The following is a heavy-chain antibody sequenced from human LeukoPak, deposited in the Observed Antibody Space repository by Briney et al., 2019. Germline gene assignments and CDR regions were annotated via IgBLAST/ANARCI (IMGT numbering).Heavy chain of an antibody. CDR1: GFTFSSYG. CDR3: AKTSSVQYYYGSGSYFDY. V-gene: IGHV3-30*18. D-gene: IGHD3-10*01. Sequence: PGRSLRLSCAASGFTFSSYGMHWVRQAPGKGLEWVAVISYDGSNKYYADSVKGRFTISRDNSKNTLYLQMNSLRAEDTAVYYCAKTSSVQYYYGSGSYFDYWGQGTLVTVSS. J-gene: IGHJ4*02. CDR2: ISYDGSNK.